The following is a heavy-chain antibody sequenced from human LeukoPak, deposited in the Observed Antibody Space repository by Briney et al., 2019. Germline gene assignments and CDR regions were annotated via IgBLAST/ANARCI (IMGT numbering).Heavy chain of an antibody. J-gene: IGHJ1*01. D-gene: IGHD2-2*01. Sequence: PGGSLRLSCAASGFTFSSCGMHWVRQAPGKGLEWVAFIRYDGSNKYYADSVKGRFTISRDNSENTLYLQMNSLRAEDTAVYYCAKIPSVDFQHWGQGTLVTVSS. V-gene: IGHV3-30*02. CDR2: IRYDGSNK. CDR3: AKIPSVDFQH. CDR1: GFTFSSCG.